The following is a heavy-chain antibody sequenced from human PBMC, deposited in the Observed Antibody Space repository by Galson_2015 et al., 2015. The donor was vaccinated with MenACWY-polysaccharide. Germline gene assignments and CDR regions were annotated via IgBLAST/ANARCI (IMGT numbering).Heavy chain of an antibody. CDR2: ISHDGSIR. V-gene: IGHV3-30*18. J-gene: IGHJ4*02. CDR3: AKEGQELDESYFDC. D-gene: IGHD1-1*01. Sequence: SLRLSCAASGFIFSDYGIHWVRQAPGKGLEWVSFISHDGSIRHFADSVKGRFTISRDTSRNTVYMQVSSLRPEDTAVYYCAKEGQELDESYFDCWGQGTLVTVSS. CDR1: GFIFSDYG.